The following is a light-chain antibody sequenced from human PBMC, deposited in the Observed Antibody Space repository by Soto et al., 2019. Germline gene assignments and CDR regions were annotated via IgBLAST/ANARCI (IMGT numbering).Light chain of an antibody. CDR1: SSDVGGYDY. Sequence: QSALTQPASVSGSPGPSITISCTGTSSDVGGYDYVSWYQQHPGKAPKLMIYDVINRPSGVSNRFSGSKSGNTASLTISGLQAEDEADYYCSAYAISRDVVFGGGTQLTVL. V-gene: IGLV2-14*01. CDR2: DVI. J-gene: IGLJ7*01. CDR3: SAYAISRDVV.